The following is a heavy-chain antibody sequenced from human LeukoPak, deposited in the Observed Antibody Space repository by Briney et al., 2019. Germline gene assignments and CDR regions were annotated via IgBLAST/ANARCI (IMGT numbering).Heavy chain of an antibody. V-gene: IGHV1-2*06. Sequence: EASVKVSRKASGYTFTGYHMHWVRQAPGQGLEWMGRINPNSGDTNYAQKFQGRVTMTRDTSISTAYMELSRLRSDDTAVYYCARDYCSSTSCPFDYWGQGTLVTVSS. CDR2: INPNSGDT. CDR1: GYTFTGYH. J-gene: IGHJ4*02. D-gene: IGHD2-2*01. CDR3: ARDYCSSTSCPFDY.